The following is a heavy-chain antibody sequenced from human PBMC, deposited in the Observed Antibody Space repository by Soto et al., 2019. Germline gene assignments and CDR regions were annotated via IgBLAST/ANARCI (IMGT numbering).Heavy chain of an antibody. CDR1: GFTFSSYA. Sequence: PGGSLRLSCAASGFTFSSYAMSWVRQAPGKGLEWVSAISGSGGSTYYADSVKGRFTISRDNSKNTLYLQMNSLRAEDTAVYYCAKGYYDFWSGYSLALDYWGQGTLVTVSS. V-gene: IGHV3-23*01. J-gene: IGHJ4*02. D-gene: IGHD3-3*01. CDR3: AKGYYDFWSGYSLALDY. CDR2: ISGSGGST.